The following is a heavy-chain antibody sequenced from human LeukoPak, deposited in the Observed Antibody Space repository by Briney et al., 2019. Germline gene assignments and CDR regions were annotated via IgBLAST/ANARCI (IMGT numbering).Heavy chain of an antibody. D-gene: IGHD5-18*01. Sequence: GGSLRLSCAASGFTFSSYSMNWVRQAPGKGLEWVSAISGSGGSTYYADSVKGRFTISRDNSKNTLYLQMNSLRAEDTAVYYCAKDPPGGNSYGSLWGQGTLVTVSS. CDR1: GFTFSSYS. CDR3: AKDPPGGNSYGSL. V-gene: IGHV3-23*01. J-gene: IGHJ4*02. CDR2: ISGSGGST.